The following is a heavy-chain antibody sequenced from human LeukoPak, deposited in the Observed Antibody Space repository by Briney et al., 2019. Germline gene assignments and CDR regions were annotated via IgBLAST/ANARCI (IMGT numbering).Heavy chain of an antibody. CDR3: VRELSGGTFDY. D-gene: IGHD3-16*02. J-gene: IGHJ4*02. CDR2: ITNSGAT. V-gene: IGHV1-2*02. Sequence: ASVKVSCKASGYTFTGYSLHWVRLAPAQGLEWMGWITNSGATHYAQKFQGRVTLTRDTYIITAYMELSGLRSDDTAVYYCVRELSGGTFDYWGQGTLVTVSS. CDR1: GYTFTGYS.